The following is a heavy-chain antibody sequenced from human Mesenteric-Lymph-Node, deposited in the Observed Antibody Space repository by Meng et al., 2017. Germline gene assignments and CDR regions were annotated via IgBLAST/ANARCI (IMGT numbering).Heavy chain of an antibody. Sequence: VQVVQSGGGVKKPGSSVKVSCKASGGTFSSYAISWVRQAPGQGLEWMGGIIPIFGTANHAQKFQGRVTITADESTSTAYMELSSLRSEDTAVYYCASTLDYYDSSGYDYWGQGTLVTVSS. CDR1: GGTFSSYA. CDR3: ASTLDYYDSSGYDY. J-gene: IGHJ4*02. V-gene: IGHV1-69*01. CDR2: IIPIFGTA. D-gene: IGHD3-22*01.